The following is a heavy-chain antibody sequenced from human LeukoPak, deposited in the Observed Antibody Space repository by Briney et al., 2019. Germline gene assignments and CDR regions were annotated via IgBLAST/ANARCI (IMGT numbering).Heavy chain of an antibody. J-gene: IGHJ4*02. CDR3: ARDHNWAFDY. D-gene: IGHD3-16*01. CDR1: GFTFSTYS. Sequence: GGSLRLSCAASGFTFSTYSMTWVRQAPGKGQALVSHICPSGDMKSYPDSVKGRFTISRDNAQNSLYLLMNSLRGEDTAVYFCARDHNWAFDYWGQGTLVTVSS. CDR2: ICPSGDMK. V-gene: IGHV3-48*01.